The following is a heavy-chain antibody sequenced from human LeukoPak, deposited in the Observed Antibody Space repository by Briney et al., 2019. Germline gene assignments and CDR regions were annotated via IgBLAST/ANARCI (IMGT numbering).Heavy chain of an antibody. CDR2: ISGSGGST. CDR3: TTSWPKVREGDQ. J-gene: IGHJ4*02. V-gene: IGHV3-23*01. Sequence: PGGSLRLSCAASGFTFSSYSMNWVRQAPGKGLEWVSAISGSGGSTYYADSVKGRFTISRDNSKNTLYLQMNSLRVEDTAVYYCTTSWPKVREGDQWGQGTLVTVS. D-gene: IGHD3-10*01. CDR1: GFTFSSYS.